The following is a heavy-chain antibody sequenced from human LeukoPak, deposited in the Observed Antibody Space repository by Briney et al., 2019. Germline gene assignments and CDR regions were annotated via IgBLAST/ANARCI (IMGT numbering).Heavy chain of an antibody. CDR1: AGSFSSSNW. V-gene: IGHV4-4*02. Sequence: SGTLSLTCAVSAGSFSSSNWWSWVRQPPGQGLESIGEIYHSGSTNYNPSLKSRVTISVDKSKNQSSLKLSSVTAADTAVYYCARNYGSGSYYPFDYWGQGTLVTVSS. CDR2: IYHSGST. J-gene: IGHJ4*02. D-gene: IGHD3-10*01. CDR3: ARNYGSGSYYPFDY.